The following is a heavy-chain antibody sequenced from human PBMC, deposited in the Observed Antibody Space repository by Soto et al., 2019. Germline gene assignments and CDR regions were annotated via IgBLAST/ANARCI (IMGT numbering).Heavy chain of an antibody. CDR2: ISGSGST. V-gene: IGHV3-23*01. J-gene: IGHJ4*02. Sequence: VQLLESGGDLLQPGGSLRLSCAASGFTFSNYAMTWVRQAPGKGLEWVSTISGSGSTYYADSVKGRFTISRDNSKSTMNLQMNSMRGEYTAVYYCAKAGEWGVFFDYWGQGTLVTVSS. CDR1: GFTFSNYA. CDR3: AKAGEWGVFFDY. D-gene: IGHD3-10*01.